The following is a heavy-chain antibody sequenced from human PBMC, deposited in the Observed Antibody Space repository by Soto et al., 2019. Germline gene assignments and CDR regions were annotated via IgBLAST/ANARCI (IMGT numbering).Heavy chain of an antibody. Sequence: GGSLRLSCAASGFTFSSYEMNWVRQAPGKRLEWVAYISSSGSTIYEADSDKGRFTISSNNAKNKLYLQMNSLRAEDTAVYYCARDKARGNYSCGRDVWGQGTTVTVSS. V-gene: IGHV3-48*03. D-gene: IGHD3-10*01. CDR2: ISSSGSTI. J-gene: IGHJ6*02. CDR3: ARDKARGNYSCGRDV. CDR1: GFTFSSYE.